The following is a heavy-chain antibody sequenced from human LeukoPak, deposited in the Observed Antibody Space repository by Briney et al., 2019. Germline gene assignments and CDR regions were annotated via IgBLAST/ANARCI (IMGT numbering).Heavy chain of an antibody. CDR3: ARASSLVSSSWPYKWFDP. CDR1: GYTFTGYY. J-gene: IGHJ5*02. D-gene: IGHD6-13*01. CDR2: IIPIFGTA. Sequence: ASVKVSCKSSGYTFTGYYMHWVRQAPGQGLEWMGGIIPIFGTANYAQKFQGRVTITADKSTSTAYMELSSLRSEDTAVYYCARASSLVSSSWPYKWFDPWGQGTVVTVSS. V-gene: IGHV1-69*06.